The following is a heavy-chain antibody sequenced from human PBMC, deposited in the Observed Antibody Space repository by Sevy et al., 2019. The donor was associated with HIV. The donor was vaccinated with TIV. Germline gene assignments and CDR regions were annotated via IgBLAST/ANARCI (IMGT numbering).Heavy chain of an antibody. CDR1: GGTFSSYA. V-gene: IGHV1-69*13. J-gene: IGHJ3*02. CDR2: IIPIFGTA. D-gene: IGHD6-13*01. Sequence: SVKVSCKASGGTFSSYAISWVRQAPGQGLEWMGGIIPIFGTANYAQKFQGRVTITADESTSTAYMELSSLRSEDTAVYYCARGGKPYSSSWPAFDIWGQGTMVTVSS. CDR3: ARGGKPYSSSWPAFDI.